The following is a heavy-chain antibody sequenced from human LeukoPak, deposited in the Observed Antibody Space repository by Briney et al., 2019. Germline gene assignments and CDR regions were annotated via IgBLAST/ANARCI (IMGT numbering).Heavy chain of an antibody. J-gene: IGHJ2*01. D-gene: IGHD1-1*01. Sequence: SETLSLTCAVSGVSLYSYYWSWVRQPPGKGLEWIGYIYYDGSTKYNPSLKSRVTISVDTSKNQFSLKLYSVTAADTAVYYCGRLRHLGGGNWYFDLWGRDTLVTVAS. CDR2: IYYDGST. CDR1: GVSLYSYY. V-gene: IGHV4-59*08. CDR3: GRLRHLGGGNWYFDL.